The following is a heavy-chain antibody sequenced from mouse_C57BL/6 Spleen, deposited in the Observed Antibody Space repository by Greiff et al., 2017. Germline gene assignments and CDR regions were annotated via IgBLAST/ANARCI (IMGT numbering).Heavy chain of an antibody. Sequence: VQLQQSGAELVRPGASVKLSCKASGYTFTDYYINWVKQRPGQGLEWIARIYPGSGNTYYNEKFKGKATLTAEKSSSTAYMQLSSLTSEDSAVYYCAGRTGTDYAMDYWGQGTSVTVSS. CDR1: GYTFTDYY. CDR2: IYPGSGNT. V-gene: IGHV1-76*01. CDR3: AGRTGTDYAMDY. J-gene: IGHJ4*01. D-gene: IGHD4-1*01.